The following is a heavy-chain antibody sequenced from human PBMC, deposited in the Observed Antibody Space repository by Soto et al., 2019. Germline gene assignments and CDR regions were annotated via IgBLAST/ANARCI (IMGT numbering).Heavy chain of an antibody. CDR1: GYTFTSYD. Sequence: GASVKVSCKASGYTFTSYDINWVRHATGQGLEWMGWMNPNSGNTGYAQKFQGRVTMTRNTSISTAYMELSSLRSEDTAVYYCARVRRGVSTIFGVVIIGAGYMDVWGKGTTVTVSS. CDR3: ARVRRGVSTIFGVVIIGAGYMDV. CDR2: MNPNSGNT. V-gene: IGHV1-8*01. J-gene: IGHJ6*03. D-gene: IGHD3-3*01.